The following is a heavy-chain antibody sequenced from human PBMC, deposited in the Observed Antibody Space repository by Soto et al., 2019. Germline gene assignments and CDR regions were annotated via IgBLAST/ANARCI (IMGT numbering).Heavy chain of an antibody. V-gene: IGHV4-39*01. CDR3: ARPGYSYEGAFDY. Sequence: PSETLSLTCTVSGGSISSSSYYWGWIRQPPGKGLEWIGSIYYSGSTYYNPSLKSRVTISVDTSKNQLSLKLSSVTAADTAVYYCARPGYSYEGAFDYWGQGTLVTVSS. CDR1: GGSISSSSYY. D-gene: IGHD5-18*01. CDR2: IYYSGST. J-gene: IGHJ4*02.